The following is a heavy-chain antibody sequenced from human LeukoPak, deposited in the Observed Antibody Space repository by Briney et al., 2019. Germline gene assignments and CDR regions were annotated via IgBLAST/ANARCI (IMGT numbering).Heavy chain of an antibody. D-gene: IGHD6-13*01. V-gene: IGHV3-21*01. CDR1: GFTFSNYV. J-gene: IGHJ4*02. CDR2: ISSGSTYI. Sequence: PGGSLRLSCAASGFTFSNYVINWVRQAPGKGLEWVSSISSGSTYIYYADLVKDRFTISRDNANSSLYLQMSSLRDEDTAVYYCARGSSSGLKSYYFDYWGQGTLVTVSS. CDR3: ARGSSSGLKSYYFDY.